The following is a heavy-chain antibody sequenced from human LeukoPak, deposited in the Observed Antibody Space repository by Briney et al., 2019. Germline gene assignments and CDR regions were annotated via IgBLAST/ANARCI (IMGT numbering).Heavy chain of an antibody. CDR2: IKEDGSEK. V-gene: IGHV3-7*03. D-gene: IGHD3-10*01. CDR1: GLTLSRYW. Sequence: GGSLRLSCAVSGLTLSRYWMTWVRQAPGKGLEWVANIKEDGSEKYYVDSVKGRFTISRDNAKNSLYLQMNSLRAEDTAVYYCATYRAWVTMIRGPEHWGQGTLVTVSS. CDR3: ATYRAWVTMIRGPEH. J-gene: IGHJ4*02.